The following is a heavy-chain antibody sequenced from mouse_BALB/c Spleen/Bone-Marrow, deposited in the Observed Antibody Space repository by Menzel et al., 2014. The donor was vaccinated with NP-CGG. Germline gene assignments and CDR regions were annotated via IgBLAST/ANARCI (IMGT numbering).Heavy chain of an antibody. D-gene: IGHD1-3*01. J-gene: IGHJ3*01. CDR3: ARGGDNYAWFPY. CDR2: IDPSDSYT. V-gene: IGHV1-69*02. CDR1: GYTFTTYW. Sequence: VQLQESGAEFVKPGASVKLSCKASGYTFTTYWMHWVKQRPGQGLEGIGQIDPSDSYTNYSQKFKGKATLTVDKSSSTAYMQLSSLSSEDSAVYYCARGGDNYAWFPYWGQGTLVTVSA.